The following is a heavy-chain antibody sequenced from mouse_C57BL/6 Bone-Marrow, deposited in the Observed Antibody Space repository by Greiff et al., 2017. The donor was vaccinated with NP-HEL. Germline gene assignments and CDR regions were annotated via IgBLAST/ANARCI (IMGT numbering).Heavy chain of an antibody. CDR3: ARGYYGSSTWFAY. D-gene: IGHD1-1*01. CDR1: GYTFTSHW. V-gene: IGHV1-56*01. Sequence: VQGVESGPELVRPGASVKISCKAPGYTFTSHWMQLVRQRPGQGLEWIGEIFPGSGITYYNEKFKGKATLTVDTSSSTAYMQLSSLTSEDSAVYFCARGYYGSSTWFAYWGQGTLVTVSA. J-gene: IGHJ3*01. CDR2: IFPGSGIT.